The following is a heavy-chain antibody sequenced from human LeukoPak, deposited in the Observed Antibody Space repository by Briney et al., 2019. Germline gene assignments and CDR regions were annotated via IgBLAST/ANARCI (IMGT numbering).Heavy chain of an antibody. Sequence: GGSLRLSCAASGFTFSTYAISWVRQAPGKGLEWVSGISGNGDNTHYADSVKGRFTIYRDNSKSRLSLQMNSLRAEDTAVYYCAKTLSSGWSGKYYFDYWGQGTLVSVSS. CDR3: AKTLSSGWSGKYYFDY. CDR1: GFTFSTYA. V-gene: IGHV3-23*01. CDR2: ISGNGDNT. D-gene: IGHD6-19*01. J-gene: IGHJ4*02.